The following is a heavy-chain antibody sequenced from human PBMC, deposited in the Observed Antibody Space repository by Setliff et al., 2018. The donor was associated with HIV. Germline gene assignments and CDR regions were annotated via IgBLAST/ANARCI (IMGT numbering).Heavy chain of an antibody. V-gene: IGHV4-28*05. J-gene: IGHJ4*02. CDR2: IYYSGSI. D-gene: IGHD2-8*01. CDR3: AKKGNGVYHFDY. Sequence: SETLSLTCVVSGYSISSNDWWGWIRQSPGKGLEWIGYIYYSGSIYYNPSLKSRVTMSVDTSKNQFSLKLSSVTAVDTAVYYCAKKGNGVYHFDYWGQGTLVTVSS. CDR1: GYSISSNDW.